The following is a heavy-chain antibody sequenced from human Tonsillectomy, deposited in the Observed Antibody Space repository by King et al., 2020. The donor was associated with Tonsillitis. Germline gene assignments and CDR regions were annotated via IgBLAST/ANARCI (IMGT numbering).Heavy chain of an antibody. D-gene: IGHD3-10*01. CDR2: IDTESNGGTT. Sequence: VQLVQSGGGSVKPGGSLRLSCAGSGFNFRNAWMNWVRQAPGRGLEWLGRIDTESNGGTTDYDAPVKGRFTISRDDSKNTLYLQMNSLKTEDTAIYYCTTGLPPRTRFGEVFFSNYYSGLGVWGQGTPVTISS. J-gene: IGHJ6*02. CDR3: TTGLPPRTRFGEVFFSNYYSGLGV. CDR1: GFNFRNAW. V-gene: IGHV3-15*04.